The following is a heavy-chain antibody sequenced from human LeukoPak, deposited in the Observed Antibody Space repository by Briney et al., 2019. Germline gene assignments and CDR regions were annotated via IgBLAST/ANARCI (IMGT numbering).Heavy chain of an antibody. CDR2: ISSSGSTI. CDR1: GFTFSSYE. J-gene: IGHJ3*02. V-gene: IGHV3-48*03. D-gene: IGHD3-16*02. Sequence: PGGSLRLSCAASGFTFSSYEMNWVRQAPGKGLEWVSYISSSGSTIYYADSVKGRFTISRDNAKNSLYLQMNSLRAEDTAVYYCASRMITFGGVIADDAFDIWGQGTMVTVSS. CDR3: ASRMITFGGVIADDAFDI.